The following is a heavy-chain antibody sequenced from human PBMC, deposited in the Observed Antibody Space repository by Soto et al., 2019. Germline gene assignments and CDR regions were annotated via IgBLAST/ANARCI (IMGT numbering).Heavy chain of an antibody. J-gene: IGHJ6*02. Sequence: GGSLRLSCAASGFTFSSYSMTWVRQASGKGPEWVSYISDTSRTIHYADSVKGRFTISRDNAKNSLQLQMNSLRDEDTAVYFWARLQENSPWCGRDFWGQGPPVTVSS. CDR3: ARLQENSPWCGRDF. CDR1: GFTFSSYS. CDR2: ISDTSRTI. D-gene: IGHD2-8*02. V-gene: IGHV3-48*02.